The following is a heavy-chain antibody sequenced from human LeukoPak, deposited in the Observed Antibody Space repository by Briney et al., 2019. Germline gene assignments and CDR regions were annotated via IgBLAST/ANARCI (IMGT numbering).Heavy chain of an antibody. V-gene: IGHV3-7*01. CDR2: IKQDGSEK. CDR1: GFTFSSYW. D-gene: IGHD3-22*01. CDR3: TREPQDDDKSGLDC. Sequence: GGSLRLSCAASGFTFSSYWMSWVRQAPGKGLEWVANIKQDGSEKYYVDSVRGRFTISRDNAKNSLYLQMNSLRAEDTAVYYCTREPQDDDKSGLDCWGQGTLVIVSS. J-gene: IGHJ4*02.